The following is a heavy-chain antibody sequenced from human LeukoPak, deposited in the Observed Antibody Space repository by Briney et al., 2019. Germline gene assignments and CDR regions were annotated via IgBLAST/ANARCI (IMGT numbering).Heavy chain of an antibody. Sequence: SETLSLTCAVYGGSFSGYYWNWIRQLPGKGLEWIGEINHSGSTNYNPSLKSRVTISVDMSKKQFSLTLSSVTAADTAVYYCARGPSSGYDSIPGWFDPWGQGTLVTVSS. CDR3: ARGPSSGYDSIPGWFDP. V-gene: IGHV4-34*01. D-gene: IGHD3-3*01. CDR1: GGSFSGYY. J-gene: IGHJ5*02. CDR2: INHSGST.